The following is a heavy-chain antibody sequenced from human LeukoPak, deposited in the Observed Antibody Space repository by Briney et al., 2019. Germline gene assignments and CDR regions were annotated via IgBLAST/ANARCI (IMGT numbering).Heavy chain of an antibody. Sequence: SQTLSLTCTVSGASISSGGYYWSWLRQHRGKGLQWIGYIYYSGSAYYNPSLKSRVTISVDTSKNQFSLKLSSVTAADTAVYYCARELLSDRYFDYWGQGTLVTVSS. CDR1: GASISSGGYY. V-gene: IGHV4-31*03. CDR3: ARELLSDRYFDY. J-gene: IGHJ4*02. CDR2: IYYSGSA. D-gene: IGHD2/OR15-2a*01.